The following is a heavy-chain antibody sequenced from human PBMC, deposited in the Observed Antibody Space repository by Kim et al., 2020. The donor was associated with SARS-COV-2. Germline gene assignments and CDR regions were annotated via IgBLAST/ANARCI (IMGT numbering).Heavy chain of an antibody. V-gene: IGHV3-48*03. CDR1: GFTFSSYE. CDR3: ARDICTNGVCYDLWGAFDI. J-gene: IGHJ3*02. D-gene: IGHD2-8*01. Sequence: GGSLRLSCAASGFTFSSYEMNWVRQAPGKGLEWVSYISSSGSTIYYADSVKGRFTISRDNAKNSLYLQMNSLRAEDTAVYYCARDICTNGVCYDLWGAFDIWGQGTMVTVSS. CDR2: ISSSGSTI.